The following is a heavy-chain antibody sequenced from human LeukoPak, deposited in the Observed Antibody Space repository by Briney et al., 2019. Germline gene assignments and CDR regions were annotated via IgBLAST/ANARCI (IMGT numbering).Heavy chain of an antibody. Sequence: GGSLRLSCAASGFTVSNNYMNWVRQAPGEGLEWVSVIYSGGSTSYADSVKGRFTISRDNSRNTVSLQMNTLRAEDTAVYYCARGNSYDSSGYPEYFQNWGQGTLVTVSS. CDR1: GFTVSNNY. V-gene: IGHV3-66*01. CDR3: ARGNSYDSSGYPEYFQN. D-gene: IGHD3-22*01. J-gene: IGHJ1*01. CDR2: IYSGGST.